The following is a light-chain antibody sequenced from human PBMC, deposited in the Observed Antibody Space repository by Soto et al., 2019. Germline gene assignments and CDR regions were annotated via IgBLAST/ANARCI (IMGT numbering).Light chain of an antibody. J-gene: IGLJ3*02. CDR3: SSYTSSATHWV. CDR2: DVT. CDR1: SSDVGGYNY. Sequence: QSVLTQPASVSGSPGQSITISCTGTSSDVGGYNYVSWYQQHPGKAPRLMIYDVTNRPSGVSSRFSGSKSGNTASLTISGLQAEDEADYYCSSYTSSATHWVFGGGTKVTVL. V-gene: IGLV2-14*01.